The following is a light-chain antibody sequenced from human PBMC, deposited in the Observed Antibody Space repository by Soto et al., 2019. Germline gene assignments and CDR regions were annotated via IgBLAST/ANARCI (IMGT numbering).Light chain of an antibody. CDR2: RNS. Sequence: QSVLTQPPSASGTPGQRVTISCSGSSSNIGSDYGYWYQQLPGTAPKLLIYRNSQRPSGVPDRFSGSKSGTSASLAISGLRSEDEAVYYCAAWDDSLTGWVFGGGTKLTVL. CDR3: AAWDDSLTGWV. CDR1: SSNIGSDY. V-gene: IGLV1-47*01. J-gene: IGLJ3*02.